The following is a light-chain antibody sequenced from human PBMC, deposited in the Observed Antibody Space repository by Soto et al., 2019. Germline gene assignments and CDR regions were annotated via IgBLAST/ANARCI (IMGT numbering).Light chain of an antibody. J-gene: IGLJ1*01. Sequence: QSVLTQPASVSGSPGQSITISCTGTHSDVGSYNLVSWYQQHPGKAPKVIIYEVSERPSGVSDRFSGSKSGNTASLMISGLQAEDEADYYCCSYAGSTTQTYVFGRGTKVTVL. V-gene: IGLV2-23*02. CDR3: CSYAGSTTQTYV. CDR2: EVS. CDR1: HSDVGSYNL.